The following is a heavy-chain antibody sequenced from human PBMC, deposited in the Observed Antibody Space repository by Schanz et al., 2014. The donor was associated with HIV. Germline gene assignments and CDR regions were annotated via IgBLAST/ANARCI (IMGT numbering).Heavy chain of an antibody. CDR2: IWYDGSNK. J-gene: IGHJ4*02. CDR1: GFIFSNYG. V-gene: IGHV3-33*08. Sequence: QVHLEESGGGVVQPGRSLRLSCAVSGFIFSNYGMHWVRQAPGKGLEWVAVIWYDGSNKYYADSVKGRFTISRDNSKNTLYLQMHSLRAEDTAVYFCASAYSGSSQFENWGQGDLLTVTT. D-gene: IGHD6-6*01. CDR3: ASAYSGSSQFEN.